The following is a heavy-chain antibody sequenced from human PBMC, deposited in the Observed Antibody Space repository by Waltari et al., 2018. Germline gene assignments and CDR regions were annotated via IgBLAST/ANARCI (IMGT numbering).Heavy chain of an antibody. Sequence: QVQVQASGPGLVKPSETLSLTCSVSGVSITSNRHYWGWIRQPPGQGLERIGTMSYSGASYCCPSLQTRVTISRDTSETQLFLNWGSVTAADTAVYYCATYIGASLGTAAFDVWGRGTTVTVSS. CDR3: ATYIGASLGTAAFDV. CDR1: GVSITSNRHY. J-gene: IGHJ3*01. D-gene: IGHD5-12*01. CDR2: MSYSGAS. V-gene: IGHV4-39*01.